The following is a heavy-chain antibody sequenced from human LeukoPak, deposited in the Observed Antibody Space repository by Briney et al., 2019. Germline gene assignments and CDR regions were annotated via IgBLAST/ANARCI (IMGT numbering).Heavy chain of an antibody. J-gene: IGHJ3*02. V-gene: IGHV3-7*01. D-gene: IGHD2-15*01. CDR3: ARISLDAFDI. CDR1: GCTFSSYW. Sequence: GGSLRLSCVVSGCTFSSYWMTWVRQSPGKGLEWVANIKQDGSETYNVDYVKGRFTIYRDNAKNSLYRQMTSLRAENTAVYHCARISLDAFDIWGQGTMVTVSS. CDR2: IKQDGSET.